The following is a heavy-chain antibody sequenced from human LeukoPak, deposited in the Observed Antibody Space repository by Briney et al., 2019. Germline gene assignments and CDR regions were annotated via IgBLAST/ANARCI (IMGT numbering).Heavy chain of an antibody. V-gene: IGHV4-34*01. D-gene: IGHD3-16*02. CDR3: ARQSRYDYVWGSYRPSPFDY. CDR2: INHSGST. Sequence: SETLSLTCAVYGGSFSGYYWSWIRQPPGKGLEWIGEINHSGSTNYNPSLTSRVTISVDTSKNQFSLKLSSVTAADTAVYYCARQSRYDYVWGSYRPSPFDYWGQGTLVTVSS. CDR1: GGSFSGYY. J-gene: IGHJ4*02.